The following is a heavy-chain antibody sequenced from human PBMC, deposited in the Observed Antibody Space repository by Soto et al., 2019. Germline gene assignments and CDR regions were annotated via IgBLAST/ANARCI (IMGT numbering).Heavy chain of an antibody. CDR2: ISGSGDRT. CDR1: GFAFNTYA. CDR3: ANSDRGGSGNSNC. Sequence: EVQLLESGGGLVQPGGSLRLSCAASGFAFNTYAMDWVRQAPGKGLEWVSSISGSGDRTYYADSVKGRFTISRDNSENTLYLEMNSLRAEDTAVYYCANSDRGGSGNSNCWGQGTLVTVSS. D-gene: IGHD3-10*01. V-gene: IGHV3-23*01. J-gene: IGHJ4*02.